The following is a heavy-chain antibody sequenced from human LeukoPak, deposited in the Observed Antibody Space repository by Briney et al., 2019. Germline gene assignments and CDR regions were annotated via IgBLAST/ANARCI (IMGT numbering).Heavy chain of an antibody. D-gene: IGHD3-3*01. Sequence: TGGSLRLSCAASGFTFSSYSMNWARQAPGKGLEWVSSISSSSSYIYYADSVKGRFTISRDNAKNSLYLQMNSLRAEDTAVYYCARDETIFGVVIQEYWGQGTLVTVSS. J-gene: IGHJ4*02. CDR1: GFTFSSYS. CDR2: ISSSSSYI. V-gene: IGHV3-21*01. CDR3: ARDETIFGVVIQEY.